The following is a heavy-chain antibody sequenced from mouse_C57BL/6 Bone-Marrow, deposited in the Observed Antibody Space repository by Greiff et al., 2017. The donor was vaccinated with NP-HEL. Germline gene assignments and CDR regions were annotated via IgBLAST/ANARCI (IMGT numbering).Heavy chain of an antibody. Sequence: EVKVVESGGGLVQSGRSLRLSCATSGFTFSDFYMEWVRQAPGKGLEWIAASRNKANDYTTEYSASVKGRFIVSRDTSQSILYLQMNALRAEDTAIYYCARDPELAYWGQGTLVTVSA. V-gene: IGHV7-1*01. J-gene: IGHJ3*01. CDR3: ARDPELAY. CDR1: GFTFSDFY. CDR2: SRNKANDYTT.